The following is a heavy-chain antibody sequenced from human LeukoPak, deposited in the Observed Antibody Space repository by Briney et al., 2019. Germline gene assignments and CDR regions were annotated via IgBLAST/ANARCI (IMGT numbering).Heavy chain of an antibody. D-gene: IGHD1-26*01. CDR3: AKGGKWDVTPFDY. CDR2: ITTSDGNT. J-gene: IGHJ4*02. CDR1: GFTFSSYT. Sequence: GGSLRLSCAASGFTFSSYTLSWVRQAPGKGLEWVSPITTSDGNTYYADSVKGRFTVFRDNSKNTLFLQMNSLRAEDTAVYYCAKGGKWDVTPFDYWGQGTLVTVSS. V-gene: IGHV3-23*01.